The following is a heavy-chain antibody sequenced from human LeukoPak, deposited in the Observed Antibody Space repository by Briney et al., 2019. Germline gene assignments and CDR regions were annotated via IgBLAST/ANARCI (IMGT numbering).Heavy chain of an antibody. CDR1: GFTFDNYA. D-gene: IGHD1-26*01. Sequence: GTPLRLSCAASGFTFDNYAMHWVRQAPGKGLEWVALISNDGTNKYYADSVKGRFTMSRDNSKSTVYLQVNSLRAEDTAVYYCAVGLTIWGQGTMVTVSS. CDR3: AVGLTI. CDR2: ISNDGTNK. V-gene: IGHV3-30-3*01. J-gene: IGHJ3*02.